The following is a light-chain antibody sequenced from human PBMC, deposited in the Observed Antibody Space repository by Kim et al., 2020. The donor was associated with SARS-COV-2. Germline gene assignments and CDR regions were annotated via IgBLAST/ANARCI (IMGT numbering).Light chain of an antibody. CDR3: QHYYTYPLT. V-gene: IGKV1-16*02. J-gene: IGKJ5*01. CDR2: GAY. Sequence: AFVEDRVTIYCRASPGIGPKLAWSQHKPGKAPKLLIFGAYTLQSGGPSKFSGSGSETDFSLSITSLQPEDSATYYCQHYYTYPLTFGQGTRLEIK. CDR1: PGIGPK.